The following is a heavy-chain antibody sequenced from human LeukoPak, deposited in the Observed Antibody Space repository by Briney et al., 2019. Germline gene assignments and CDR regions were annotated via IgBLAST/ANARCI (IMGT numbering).Heavy chain of an antibody. CDR1: GFTFSSCA. Sequence: GGSLRLSCAASGFTFSSCAKNWGRQAPGKGLEWVSAISGSGGSTYYVDSVKGRFTISRDTSKNTLYLQMNSLRAEDTAVYYCGKDRGYANHWYVDYWGQGTLVTVSS. CDR2: ISGSGGST. CDR3: GKDRGYANHWYVDY. J-gene: IGHJ4*02. D-gene: IGHD6-13*01. V-gene: IGHV3-23*01.